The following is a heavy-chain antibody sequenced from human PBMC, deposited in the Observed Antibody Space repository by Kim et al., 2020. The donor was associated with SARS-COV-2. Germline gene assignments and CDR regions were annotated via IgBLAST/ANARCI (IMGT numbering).Heavy chain of an antibody. CDR2: ISGSTSYI. V-gene: IGHV3-21*01. D-gene: IGHD2-2*01. Sequence: GGSLRLSCVASGFTFSSYSMNWVRQAPGKGLEWVSFISGSTSYIYYADSVKGRFTISRDNAKNSLYLQMNSLRADDTAVYYCARRARYDSFLDHYGMDVWGQGTTVTVSS. J-gene: IGHJ6*02. CDR1: GFTFSSYS. CDR3: ARRARYDSFLDHYGMDV.